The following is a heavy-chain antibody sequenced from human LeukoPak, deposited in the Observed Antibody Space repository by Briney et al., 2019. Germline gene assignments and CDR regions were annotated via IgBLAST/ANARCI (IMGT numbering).Heavy chain of an antibody. CDR1: GFIFSDYY. D-gene: IGHD3-16*01. V-gene: IGHV3-11*01. J-gene: IGHJ4*02. CDR3: ARGDGVYDYVWGRSY. CDR2: ISSGGDTF. Sequence: GGSLRLSCAASGFIFSDYYMVWIRQAPGKGLGWIAYISSGGDTFFYADSVKGRFTISRDNSGDSLYLQMNSLGADDTAVYYCARGDGVYDYVWGRSYWGQGTLVTVSS.